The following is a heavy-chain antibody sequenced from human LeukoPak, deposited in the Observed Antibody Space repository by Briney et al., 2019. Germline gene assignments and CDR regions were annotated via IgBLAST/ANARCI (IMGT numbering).Heavy chain of an antibody. CDR3: ARVGSGWHCPYYFDH. Sequence: GGSLRLSCAASVFTFSSYAMHSVRQAPGRGRAGVAVISYDGSNKYYADSVKGRFTISRDNSKNTLYLQMNSLRGEDTAVYYCARVGSGWHCPYYFDHWGPGTPVPGSP. J-gene: IGHJ4*02. CDR2: ISYDGSNK. D-gene: IGHD6-19*01. V-gene: IGHV3-30-3*01. CDR1: VFTFSSYA.